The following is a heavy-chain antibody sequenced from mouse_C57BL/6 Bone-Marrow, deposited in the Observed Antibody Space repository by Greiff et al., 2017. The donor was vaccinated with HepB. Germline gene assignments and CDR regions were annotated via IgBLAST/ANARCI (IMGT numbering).Heavy chain of an antibody. CDR2: INPNNGGT. J-gene: IGHJ4*01. CDR3: AREGYYGSLYYAMDY. V-gene: IGHV1-18*01. D-gene: IGHD1-1*01. Sequence: EVQLQQSGPELVKPGASVRIPCKASGYTFTDYNMDWVKQSHGKSLEWIGDINPNNGGTIYNQKFKGKATLTVDKSSSTAYMELRSLTSEDTAVYYCAREGYYGSLYYAMDYWGQGTAVTVSS. CDR1: GYTFTDYN.